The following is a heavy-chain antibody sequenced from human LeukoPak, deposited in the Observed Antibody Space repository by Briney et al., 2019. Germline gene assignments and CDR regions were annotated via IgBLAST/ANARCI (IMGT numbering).Heavy chain of an antibody. V-gene: IGHV4-30-4*01. J-gene: IGHJ6*02. CDR2: IYYSGST. Sequence: SQTLSLTCTVSGGSISSDDYYWSWIRQPPGKGLEWIGYIYYSGSTYYNPSLKSRVTISVDTSKNQFSLKLSSVTAADTAVYYCARDGMTTVTPSHYYGMDVWGQGTTVTVSS. CDR3: ARDGMTTVTPSHYYGMDV. CDR1: GGSISSDDYY. D-gene: IGHD4-17*01.